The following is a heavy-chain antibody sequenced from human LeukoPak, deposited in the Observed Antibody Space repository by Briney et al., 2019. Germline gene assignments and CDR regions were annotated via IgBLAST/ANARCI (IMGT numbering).Heavy chain of an antibody. D-gene: IGHD1-26*01. CDR2: IYYSGST. CDR1: GGSLSSYY. Sequence: SETLSLTCTVSGGSLSSYYWSWIRQPPGKGLEWIGYIYYSGSTNYNPSLKSRVTISVDTSKNQFSLKLSSVTAADTAVYYCASGGGGSYSYYFDYWGQGTLVTVSS. V-gene: IGHV4-59*01. CDR3: ASGGGGSYSYYFDY. J-gene: IGHJ4*02.